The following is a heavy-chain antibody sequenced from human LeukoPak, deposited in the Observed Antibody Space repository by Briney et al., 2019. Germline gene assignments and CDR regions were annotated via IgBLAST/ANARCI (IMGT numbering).Heavy chain of an antibody. J-gene: IGHJ3*02. CDR1: GFTFSSYE. Sequence: GGSLRLSCAASGFTFSSYEMNWVRQAPGKGLEWVSYISSSGSTIYYADSVKGRFTISRDNSKNTLYLQMNSLRAEDTAVFYCAKDRDDYVWGSYLGAFDIWGQGTMVTVSS. CDR3: AKDRDDYVWGSYLGAFDI. D-gene: IGHD3-16*01. CDR2: ISSSGSTI. V-gene: IGHV3-48*03.